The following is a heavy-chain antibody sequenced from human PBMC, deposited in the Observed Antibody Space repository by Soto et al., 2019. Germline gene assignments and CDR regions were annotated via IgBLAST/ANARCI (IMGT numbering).Heavy chain of an antibody. CDR2: INLRGGTT. CDR3: ETGPEDSAVPRWDY. D-gene: IGHD1-26*01. Sequence: QVQLMQSGAEVRKPGASVRLSCETSGYNFNQYYIHWVRQAPGQGLEWMGIINLRGGTTEYAHKLRGRVTVTNDTSTKTAYMELRSLSSEDTAMYFCETGPEDSAVPRWDYWGQGTLVTVSS. J-gene: IGHJ4*02. CDR1: GYNFNQYY. V-gene: IGHV1-46*02.